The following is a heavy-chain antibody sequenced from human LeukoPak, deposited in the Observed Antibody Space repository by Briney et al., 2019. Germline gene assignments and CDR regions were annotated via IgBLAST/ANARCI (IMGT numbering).Heavy chain of an antibody. D-gene: IGHD4-17*01. J-gene: IGHJ4*02. CDR1: GFTFSSYS. CDR2: ISSSSSTI. V-gene: IGHV3-48*01. Sequence: EPGGSLRLSCAASGFTFSSYSMNWVRQAPGKGLEWVSYISSSSSTIYYADSVKGRFTISRDNAKNSLYLQMNSLRAEDTAVYYCARGLDYGDLPGFVDYWGQGTLVTVSS. CDR3: ARGLDYGDLPGFVDY.